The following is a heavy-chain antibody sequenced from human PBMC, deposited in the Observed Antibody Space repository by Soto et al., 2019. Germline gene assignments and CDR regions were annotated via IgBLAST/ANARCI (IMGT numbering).Heavy chain of an antibody. V-gene: IGHV4-39*01. CDR3: ARRTTAGFLVLCWYFEL. CDR2: IYYSGST. CDR1: GGSISSSSYY. J-gene: IGHJ2*01. Sequence: PSETLSLTCTVSGGSISSSSYYWGWIRQPPGKGLEWIGSIYYSGSTYYNSSLKSRVTISVDTSKNQFSLKLSSVTAADTAVYYCARRTTAGFLVLCWYFELWGRGTL. D-gene: IGHD3-3*01.